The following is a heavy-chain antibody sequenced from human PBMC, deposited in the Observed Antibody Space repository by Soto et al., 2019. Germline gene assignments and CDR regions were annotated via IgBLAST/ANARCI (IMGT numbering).Heavy chain of an antibody. V-gene: IGHV1-69*01. CDR3: ARDKVGTTRNFPFDY. CDR2: IIPIFGTA. CDR1: GGTFSSYA. J-gene: IGHJ4*02. Sequence: QVQLVQSGAEVKKPGSSVKVSCKASGGTFSSYAISWVRQAPGQVLEWMGGIIPIFGTANYAQKFQGRVTITADECTSTAYMELSSLRSEDTAVYYCARDKVGTTRNFPFDYWGQGTLVTVSS. D-gene: IGHD1-26*01.